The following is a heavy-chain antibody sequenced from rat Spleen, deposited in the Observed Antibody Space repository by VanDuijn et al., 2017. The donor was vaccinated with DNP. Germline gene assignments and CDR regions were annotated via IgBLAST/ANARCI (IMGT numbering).Heavy chain of an antibody. CDR1: GFTFSDCS. J-gene: IGHJ2*01. D-gene: IGHD1-2*01. CDR3: AKRVYSSYSEAPFAY. Sequence: EVQLVESGGGLVQPGRSLKLSCATSGFTFSDCSMAWVRQAPKKGLEWVATISYAGSNTYYRDSVKGRFTISRDNAKSTLYLQMDSLRSEDTATYYCAKRVYSSYSEAPFAYWGQGVMVTVSS. V-gene: IGHV5-7*01. CDR2: ISYAGSNT.